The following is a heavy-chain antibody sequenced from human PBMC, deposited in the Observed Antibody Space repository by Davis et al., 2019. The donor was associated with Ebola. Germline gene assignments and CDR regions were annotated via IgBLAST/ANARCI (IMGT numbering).Heavy chain of an antibody. CDR3: ARARDGYWYFDY. V-gene: IGHV1-69*13. J-gene: IGHJ4*02. Sequence: AASVKVSCKASGGTFSSYAISWVRQAPGQGLEWMGGIIPMFGTANYAQKFQGRVTITADESTSTAYMELSSLRSEDTAVYYCARARDGYWYFDYWGQGTLVTVSS. CDR2: IIPMFGTA. CDR1: GGTFSSYA. D-gene: IGHD3-22*01.